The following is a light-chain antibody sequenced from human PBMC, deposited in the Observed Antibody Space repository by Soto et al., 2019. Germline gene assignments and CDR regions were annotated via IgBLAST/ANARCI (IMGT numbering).Light chain of an antibody. CDR1: QSLYNY. CDR2: EAS. V-gene: IGKV1-39*01. CDR3: QQSYSVLFT. J-gene: IGKJ2*01. Sequence: DIQMTQFPSSLSASIGDRVTISCRASQSLYNYLNWYQQQPGKAPRLLIYEASSLQSDVPSRFSGSGSGTDFNLTISSLQPEDFETSYCQQSYSVLFTFGQGTKVDIK.